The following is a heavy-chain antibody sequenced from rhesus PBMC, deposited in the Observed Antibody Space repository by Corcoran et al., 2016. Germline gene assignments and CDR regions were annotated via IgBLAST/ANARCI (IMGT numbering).Heavy chain of an antibody. V-gene: IGHV4-93*01. Sequence: QVQLQESGPAVVKPSETLSLTCAVSGGSMSSSNWWSWIRQSPGKGLEWIGGIYGSTGSTEYNPSLKSRVNISKDTSKNQFSLKLCSVNAADRAVYYGTRGGGYSSRYKNVDYWGQGVLVTVSS. J-gene: IGHJ4*01. CDR3: TRGGGYSSRYKNVDY. CDR1: GGSMSSSNW. D-gene: IGHD6-13*01. CDR2: IYGSTGST.